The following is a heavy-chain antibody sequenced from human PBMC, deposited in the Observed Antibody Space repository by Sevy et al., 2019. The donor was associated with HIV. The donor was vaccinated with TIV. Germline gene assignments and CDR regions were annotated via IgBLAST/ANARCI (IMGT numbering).Heavy chain of an antibody. D-gene: IGHD1-1*01. CDR1: GFAFGDYA. Sequence: SLRLSCTTSGFAFGDYAMNWVRQAPGKGLEWVAFLKSKADGGTVDHAPSVKGRFTISRDDSKSIAYLQMNDLTTEDTAVYYCTRWKGLQSIFDYWGQGALVTVSS. J-gene: IGHJ4*02. CDR3: TRWKGLQSIFDY. V-gene: IGHV3-49*04. CDR2: LKSKADGGTV.